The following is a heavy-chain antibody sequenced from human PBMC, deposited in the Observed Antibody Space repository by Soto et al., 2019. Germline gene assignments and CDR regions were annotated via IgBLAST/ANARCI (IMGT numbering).Heavy chain of an antibody. CDR3: ASIELAEAGSGENWLDP. CDR2: IIPIFGTA. V-gene: IGHV1-69*13. CDR1: GGTFSSYA. Sequence: SVKVSCKASGGTFSSYAISWVRQAPGQGLEWMGGIIPIFGTANYAQKFQGRVTITADESTSTAYMELSSLRSEDTAVYYCASIELAEAGSGENWLDPWGQGTLVTVYS. D-gene: IGHD6-13*01. J-gene: IGHJ5*02.